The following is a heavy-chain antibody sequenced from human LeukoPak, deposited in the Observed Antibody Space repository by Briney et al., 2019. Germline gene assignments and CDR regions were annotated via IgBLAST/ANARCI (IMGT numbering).Heavy chain of an antibody. CDR1: GYTFTGYY. V-gene: IGHV1-2*02. J-gene: IGHJ6*02. D-gene: IGHD5-12*01. CDR3: ARVATIGYYYYGMDV. CDR2: INPNSGGT. Sequence: GASVKVSCKASGYTFTGYYMHWVRQAPGQGLEWMGWINPNSGGTNYAQKFQGRVTMTRDTSISTACMELSRLRSDDTAVYYCARVATIGYYYYGMDVWGQGTTVTVSS.